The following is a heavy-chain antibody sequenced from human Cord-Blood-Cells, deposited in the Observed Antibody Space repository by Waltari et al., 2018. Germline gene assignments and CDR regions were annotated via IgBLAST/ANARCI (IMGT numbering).Heavy chain of an antibody. CDR3: ASLWSSSWYYFDY. CDR2: TYPGDSDT. CDR1: GYSFTSYW. D-gene: IGHD6-13*01. Sequence: EVQLVQSGAEGKKRGESLRLSGQGSGYSFTSYWIGWVRQMPGKVLEWMGNTYPGDSDTRYSPTCQGQVTISADKSISTAYLQWISLKASDTSMYYCASLWSSSWYYFDYWGQGTLVTVSS. V-gene: IGHV5-51*01. J-gene: IGHJ4*02.